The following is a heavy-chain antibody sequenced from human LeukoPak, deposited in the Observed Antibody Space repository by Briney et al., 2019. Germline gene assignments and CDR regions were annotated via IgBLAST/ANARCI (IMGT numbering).Heavy chain of an antibody. J-gene: IGHJ3*02. CDR1: GFTFDDYA. D-gene: IGHD5-18*01. Sequence: GGSLRLSCAASGFTFDDYAMHWVRQAPGKGLEWVSLISGDGGSTYYADSVEGRFTISRDNSKNSLYLQMNSLRTEDTALYYCAKSSFAVTSDAFDIWGQGTMVTVSS. CDR2: ISGDGGST. CDR3: AKSSFAVTSDAFDI. V-gene: IGHV3-43*02.